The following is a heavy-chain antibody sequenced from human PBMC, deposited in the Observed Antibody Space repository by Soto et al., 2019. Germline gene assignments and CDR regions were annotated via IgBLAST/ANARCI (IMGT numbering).Heavy chain of an antibody. CDR3: ARRDRCGYSYWLDT. V-gene: IGHV4-31*03. CDR1: GGSISEGYY. J-gene: IGHJ5*02. CDR2: ISYSRST. Sequence: SETLSLTCTVSGGSISEGYYWSWIRQHPGKGLEWIGSISYSRSTSYNPSLKSRLTIPVDRSKSQFSLNLSSVTAADTAVYYCARRDRCGYSYWLDTWGQGTLVTVSS. D-gene: IGHD3-22*01.